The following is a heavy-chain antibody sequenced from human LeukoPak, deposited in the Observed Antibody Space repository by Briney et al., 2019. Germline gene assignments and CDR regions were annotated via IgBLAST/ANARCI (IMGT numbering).Heavy chain of an antibody. CDR1: GGSISSSDYS. J-gene: IGHJ4*02. V-gene: IGHV4-39*01. CDR3: ARHPKQQDSWRFDY. CDR2: IYYSGST. Sequence: SETLSLTCTVSGGSISSSDYSWAWIRQAPGKGLEWIGSIYYSGSTYHNPSLKSRVTISVDTSKNQFSLKLSSVTAADTAVYYCARHPKQQDSWRFDYWGQGTLVTVSS. D-gene: IGHD6-13*01.